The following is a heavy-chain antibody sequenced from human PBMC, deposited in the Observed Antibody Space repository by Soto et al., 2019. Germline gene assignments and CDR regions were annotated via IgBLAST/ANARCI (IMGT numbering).Heavy chain of an antibody. CDR2: ISGSGGST. D-gene: IGHD6-13*01. J-gene: IGHJ4*02. CDR1: GFTFSTYA. CDR3: AKDQGSSWYEIDY. Sequence: EVRLLESGGGLVQPGGSLRLSCAASGFTFSTYAVTWVRQAPGKGLEWVSTISGSGGSTYYADSVKCRFTIPRDNSKNTLYLQINSLRAEDTAVYYCAKDQGSSWYEIDYWGQGTLVTVSS. V-gene: IGHV3-23*01.